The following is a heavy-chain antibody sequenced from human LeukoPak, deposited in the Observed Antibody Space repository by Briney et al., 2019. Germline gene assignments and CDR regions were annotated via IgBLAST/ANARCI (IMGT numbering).Heavy chain of an antibody. CDR1: GYTFTLYY. D-gene: IGHD2-2*01. Sequence: GASVKVSCKASGYTFTLYYMHWVRQAPGQGLEWMGKINPSGGSAHYAQRFQGRVTMTRDTSTSTVDMELSSLRSEDTAVYYCARGYCSSTSCYAWFDPWGQGTLVTVSS. CDR2: INPSGGSA. J-gene: IGHJ5*02. V-gene: IGHV1-46*01. CDR3: ARGYCSSTSCYAWFDP.